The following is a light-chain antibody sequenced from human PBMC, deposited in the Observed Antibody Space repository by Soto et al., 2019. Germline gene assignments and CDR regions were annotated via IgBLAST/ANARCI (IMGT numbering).Light chain of an antibody. V-gene: IGLV1-47*01. CDR2: RNN. Sequence: QSVLTQPPSASGTPGQTVTISCSGSSSNIGLNYVYWYQQLPGTAPKPLIYRNNQRPSGVSDRFSGSTSGTSASLAISGLRSEDEADYYCAAWDDSLSGPVFGGGTKLTVL. CDR3: AAWDDSLSGPV. J-gene: IGLJ2*01. CDR1: SSNIGLNY.